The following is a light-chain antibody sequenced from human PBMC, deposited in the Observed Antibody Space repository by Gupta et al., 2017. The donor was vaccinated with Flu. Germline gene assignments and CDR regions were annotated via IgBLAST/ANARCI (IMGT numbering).Light chain of an antibody. CDR1: SSDVGAYNY. Sequence: QSALTQPRPVSGSPGQSVTISCTGASSDVGAYNYVSWYQQHPGKAPKVMIYDVTKRPAGVPGRFSGSKAGNTASLTISGHTGEEAADYYCSSDAGRYTWVFGGGTKLTVL. J-gene: IGLJ3*02. V-gene: IGLV2-11*01. CDR3: SSDAGRYTWV. CDR2: DVT.